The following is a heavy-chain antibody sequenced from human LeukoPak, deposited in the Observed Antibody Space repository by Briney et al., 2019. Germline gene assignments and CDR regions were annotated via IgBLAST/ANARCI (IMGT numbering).Heavy chain of an antibody. CDR1: GFIFSDSA. CDR2: IRSKTNSYAT. Sequence: SGGSLKLSCAASGFIFSDSAIQWVRQASGKGLEWVGRIRSKTNSYATAYAASVKGRFTISRDDSKNTAYLQMSSLKTEDTAVYYCTRYGDYPFDYWGQGTLVTVSS. J-gene: IGHJ4*02. CDR3: TRYGDYPFDY. D-gene: IGHD2-21*01. V-gene: IGHV3-73*01.